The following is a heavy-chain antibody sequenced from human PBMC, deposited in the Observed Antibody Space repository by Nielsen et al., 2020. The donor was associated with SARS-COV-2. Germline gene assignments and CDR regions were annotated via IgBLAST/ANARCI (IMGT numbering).Heavy chain of an antibody. Sequence: GGSLRLSCAASGFTFSSYSMNWVRQAPGKGLEWVAIISHDGSNNHYADSVKGRFTISRHNSYNTLLLQMNSLRGEDTAVYYCARDRTPYGDYVDYFEDWGQGTLVTVSS. CDR2: ISHDGSNN. D-gene: IGHD4-17*01. CDR3: ARDRTPYGDYVDYFED. V-gene: IGHV3-30*03. CDR1: GFTFSSYS. J-gene: IGHJ4*02.